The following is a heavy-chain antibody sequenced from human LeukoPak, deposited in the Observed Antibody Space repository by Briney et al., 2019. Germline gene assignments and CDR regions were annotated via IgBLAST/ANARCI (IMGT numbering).Heavy chain of an antibody. CDR2: IRLRSGGT. D-gene: IGHD4-23*01. CDR1: GYTFTDYY. J-gene: IGHJ4*02. V-gene: IGHV1-2*06. CDR3: RLVTMGDY. Sequence: ASVKVSCKTYGYTFTDYYMHWVRQVRGQRLEWMGRIRLRSGGTNYAQKFQGRVTVTSDTSISTVYMEPTRLRSDDTAVYYCRLVTMGDYWGQGTLVTVSS.